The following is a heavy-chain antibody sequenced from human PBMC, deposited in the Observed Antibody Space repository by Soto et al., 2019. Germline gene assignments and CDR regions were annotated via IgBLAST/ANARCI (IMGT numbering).Heavy chain of an antibody. CDR2: ISGSGGST. CDR1: GFTFSSYA. V-gene: IGHV3-23*01. CDR3: ARRSSSWYFDY. Sequence: EVQLLESGGGLVQPGWSLRLSCAASGFTFSSYAMNWVRQAPGKGLEWVSVISGSGGSTYYADSVKGRFTISRDNSKNPLYLLMSSLRAEDTAVYYCARRSSSWYFDYWGQGPLVTVSS. D-gene: IGHD6-13*01. J-gene: IGHJ4*02.